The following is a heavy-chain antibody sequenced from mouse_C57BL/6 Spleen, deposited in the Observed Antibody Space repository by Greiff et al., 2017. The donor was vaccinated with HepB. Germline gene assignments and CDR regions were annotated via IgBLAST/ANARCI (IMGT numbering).Heavy chain of an antibody. Sequence: QVHVKQPGAELVKPGASVKVSCKASGYTFTSYWMHWVKQRPGQGLEWIGRIHPSDSDTNYNQKFKGKATLTVDKSSSTAYMQLSSLTSEDSAVYYCAMWGAQATFDYWGQGTTLTVSS. CDR3: AMWGAQATFDY. V-gene: IGHV1-74*01. CDR2: IHPSDSDT. D-gene: IGHD3-2*02. CDR1: GYTFTSYW. J-gene: IGHJ2*01.